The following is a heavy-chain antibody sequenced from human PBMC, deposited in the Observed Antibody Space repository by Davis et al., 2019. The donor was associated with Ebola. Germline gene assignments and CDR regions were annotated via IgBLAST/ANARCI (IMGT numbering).Heavy chain of an antibody. CDR2: ISSGGNYI. J-gene: IGHJ4*02. Sequence: GGSLRLSCAASGFTFSSYAMSWVRQAPGKGLEWISSISSGGNYIFYADSVKGRFTISRDNAENSVFLQMNSLRAGDTAVYYCARAPESAGNFDYWGQGAQVTVSS. CDR1: GFTFSSYA. V-gene: IGHV3-21*06. D-gene: IGHD6-13*01. CDR3: ARAPESAGNFDY.